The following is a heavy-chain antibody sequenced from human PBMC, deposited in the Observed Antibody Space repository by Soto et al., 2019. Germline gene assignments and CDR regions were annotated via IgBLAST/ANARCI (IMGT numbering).Heavy chain of an antibody. CDR3: ARLEASQYYDFWSGYYGPDDAFDI. CDR2: INAGNGNT. V-gene: IGHV1-3*01. CDR1: GYTFTSYA. D-gene: IGHD3-3*01. Sequence: ASVKVSCKASGYTFTSYAMHWVRQAPGQRLEWMGWINAGNGNTKYSQKFQGRVTITRDTSASTAYMELSSLRSEDTAVYYCARLEASQYYDFWSGYYGPDDAFDIWGQGTMVTVSS. J-gene: IGHJ3*02.